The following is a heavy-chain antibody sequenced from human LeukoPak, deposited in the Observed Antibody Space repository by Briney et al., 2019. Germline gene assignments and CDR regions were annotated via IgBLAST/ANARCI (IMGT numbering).Heavy chain of an antibody. CDR2: IKQDGSEK. CDR1: GFTFSSNW. D-gene: IGHD1-1*01. CDR3: ARGTTGDY. J-gene: IGHJ4*02. V-gene: IGHV3-7*01. Sequence: GGSLRLSCAASGFTFSSNWMSWVRQAPGKGLEWVANIKQDGSEKYYVDSVKGRFTISRDNAKNSLYLQMNSLRAEDTAVYYCARGTTGDYWGQGTLVTVSS.